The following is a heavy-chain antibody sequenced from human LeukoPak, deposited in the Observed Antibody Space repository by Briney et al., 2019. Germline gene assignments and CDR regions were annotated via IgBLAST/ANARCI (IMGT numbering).Heavy chain of an antibody. D-gene: IGHD5-12*01. CDR3: ARDAGNSGYGCDL. J-gene: IGHJ5*02. Sequence: GGSLRLSCAASGFIFSQYSMNWVRQAPGKGLEWVSHIRSSSETFYADSVKGRFTISRDNARSSLYLQMNNLRGEDTAIYYCARDAGNSGYGCDLWGQGTLVTVSS. CDR1: GFIFSQYS. V-gene: IGHV3-48*01. CDR2: IRSSSET.